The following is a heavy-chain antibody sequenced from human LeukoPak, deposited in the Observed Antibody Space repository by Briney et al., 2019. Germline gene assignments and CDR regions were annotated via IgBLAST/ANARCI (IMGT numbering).Heavy chain of an antibody. J-gene: IGHJ4*02. CDR2: ISGSGGST. Sequence: GGSLRLSCAASGFTFSSYAMSWVRQAPGKGLEWVSAISGSGGSTYYADSVKGRFTISRDNSKNTLYLQMNSLRAEDTAVYYCARDQGDWNYLFDYWGQGTLVTVSS. CDR3: ARDQGDWNYLFDY. CDR1: GFTFSSYA. D-gene: IGHD1-7*01. V-gene: IGHV3-23*01.